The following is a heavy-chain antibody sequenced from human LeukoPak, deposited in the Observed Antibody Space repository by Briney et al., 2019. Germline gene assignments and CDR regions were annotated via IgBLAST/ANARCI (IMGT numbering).Heavy chain of an antibody. CDR1: GGSISSSSYY. V-gene: IGHV4-39*01. CDR3: ARQRTYYDFWSGYYLQAFDI. CDR2: IYYSGST. J-gene: IGHJ3*02. Sequence: SETLPLTCTVSGGSISSSSYYWGWIRQPPGKGLEWIGSIYYSGSTYYNPSLKSRVTISVDTSKNQFSLKLSSVTAADTAVYYCARQRTYYDFWSGYYLQAFDIWGQGTMVTVSS. D-gene: IGHD3-3*01.